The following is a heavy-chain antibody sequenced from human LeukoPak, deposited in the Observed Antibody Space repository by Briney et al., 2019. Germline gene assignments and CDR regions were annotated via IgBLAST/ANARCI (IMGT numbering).Heavy chain of an antibody. CDR3: AVMTTVSSRYYYYMDV. CDR2: ISSSSYI. CDR1: GFAFSSYS. Sequence: GGSLRLSCAGSGFAFSSYSMNWVRQAPGKGLEWVSFISSSSYIYYADSVKGRFTISRDNAKNSLYLQMNNLRAEDTAVYYCAVMTTVSSRYYYYMDVWGKGTAVTVSS. V-gene: IGHV3-21*01. J-gene: IGHJ6*03. D-gene: IGHD4-17*01.